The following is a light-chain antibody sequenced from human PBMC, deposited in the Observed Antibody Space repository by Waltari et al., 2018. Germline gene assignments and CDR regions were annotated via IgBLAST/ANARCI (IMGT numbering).Light chain of an antibody. CDR1: QSVGTN. CDR3: QQYYNWPPLT. J-gene: IGKJ4*01. V-gene: IGKV3-15*01. Sequence: EVVMTQSPATLSVSPGERATLPCRASQSVGTNLAWYQQKPGQAPRLLIHGASTRATGIPARFSGSGSGTEFTLTISSLQSEDFAVYYCQQYYNWPPLTFGGGTTVEIK. CDR2: GAS.